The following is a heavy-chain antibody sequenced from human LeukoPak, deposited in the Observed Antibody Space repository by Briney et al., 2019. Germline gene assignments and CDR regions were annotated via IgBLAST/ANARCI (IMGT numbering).Heavy chain of an antibody. D-gene: IGHD3-10*01. Sequence: SETLSLTCAVYGGSFSGYYWSWIRQPPGKGLEWIGEINHSGSTNYNPSLKSRVTISVDTSKNQFSLKLSSVTAADTAVYYCARRPPRGVRGVTVLDYWGQGTLVTVSS. CDR1: GGSFSGYY. V-gene: IGHV4-34*01. CDR2: INHSGST. CDR3: ARRPPRGVRGVTVLDY. J-gene: IGHJ4*02.